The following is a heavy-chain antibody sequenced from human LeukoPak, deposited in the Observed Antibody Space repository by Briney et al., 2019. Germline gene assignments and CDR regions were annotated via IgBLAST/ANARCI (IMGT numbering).Heavy chain of an antibody. CDR3: ARSYYSSGSSSFGN. D-gene: IGHD3-10*01. CDR2: ISSSRVNT. J-gene: IGHJ4*02. CDR1: GFTFSDYY. Sequence: GGSLRLSCATSGFTFSDYYMNWIRQAPGKGLEWVSFISSSRVNTHYADSVKGRFTISRDNTKNSLYLQMSRLRGEDPAVYYCARSYYSSGSSSFGNWGQGTLVTVSS. V-gene: IGHV3-11*03.